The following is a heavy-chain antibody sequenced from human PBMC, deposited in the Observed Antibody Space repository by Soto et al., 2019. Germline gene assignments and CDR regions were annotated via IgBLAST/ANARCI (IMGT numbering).Heavy chain of an antibody. V-gene: IGHV4-59*01. CDR2: IYYSGST. CDR1: GGSISSYY. D-gene: IGHD2-15*01. Sequence: PSETLSLTCTVSGGSISSYYWSWIRQPPGKGLEWIGYIYYSGSTNYNPSLESRVTISVDTSKNQFSLKLSSVTAADTAVYYCARELLSLNYFDYWGQGTLVTVSS. CDR3: ARELLSLNYFDY. J-gene: IGHJ4*02.